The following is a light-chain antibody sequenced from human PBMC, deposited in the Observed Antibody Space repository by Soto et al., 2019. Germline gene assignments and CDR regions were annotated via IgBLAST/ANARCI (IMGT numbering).Light chain of an antibody. CDR2: GVS. CDR3: QQYNNRPSLT. Sequence: EIVMTQSPATLSVSPGERATLSCRASQGISNSLAWYQQKPGQAPRLLIYGVSTRATGIPARFSGSGSGTEFTLTISSLQSEDFAVYYCQQYNNRPSLTFGGGTKVDIK. CDR1: QGISNS. J-gene: IGKJ4*01. V-gene: IGKV3-15*01.